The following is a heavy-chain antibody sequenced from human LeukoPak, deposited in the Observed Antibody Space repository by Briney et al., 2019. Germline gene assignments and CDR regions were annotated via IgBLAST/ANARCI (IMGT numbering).Heavy chain of an antibody. CDR1: GGSISSSSYY. CDR3: ARGDSGVEIATIGDAFDI. Sequence: SETLPLTCAVSGGSISSSSYYWGWIRQPPGKGLEWIGSIYYSGSTYYNPSLKSRVTISVDTSKNQFSLKLSSVTAADTAVYYCARGDSGVEIATIGDAFDIWGQGTMVTVSS. CDR2: IYYSGST. D-gene: IGHD5-24*01. J-gene: IGHJ3*02. V-gene: IGHV4-39*07.